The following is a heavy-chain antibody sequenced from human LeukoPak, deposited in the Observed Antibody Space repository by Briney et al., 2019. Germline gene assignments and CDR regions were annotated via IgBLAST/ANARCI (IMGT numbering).Heavy chain of an antibody. D-gene: IGHD3-22*01. V-gene: IGHV3-64D*06. CDR2: ITGNGGGT. CDR3: AKGSSYLYDSSDYRLDY. CDR1: GLTFRSYA. J-gene: IGHJ4*02. Sequence: QTGGSLRLSCSASGLTFRSYAMHWVRQAPGKGLECVSGITGNGGGTFYADSVKGRFTISRDNFKNTLYLQMSSLRAEDTAVYYCAKGSSYLYDSSDYRLDYWGQGTLVTVSS.